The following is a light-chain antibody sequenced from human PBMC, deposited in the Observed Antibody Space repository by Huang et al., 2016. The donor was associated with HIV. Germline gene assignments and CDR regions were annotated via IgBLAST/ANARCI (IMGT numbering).Light chain of an antibody. CDR2: GAS. V-gene: IGKV1-39*01. Sequence: DIRMTQSPSFLSASVGDRVTITCRASQSIHTYLNWYQQKGGRAPKVLIYGASRLESGGPSRFRGRASGADFTLTITGRQPEDFATYFCQQTYSTPLTFGGGTTVDIK. J-gene: IGKJ4*01. CDR1: QSIHTY. CDR3: QQTYSTPLT.